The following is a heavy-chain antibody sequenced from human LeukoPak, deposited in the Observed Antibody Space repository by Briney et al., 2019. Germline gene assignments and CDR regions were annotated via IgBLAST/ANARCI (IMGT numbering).Heavy chain of an antibody. CDR3: ARDSRRDVRGFDY. CDR2: IYYSGST. D-gene: IGHD3-10*02. J-gene: IGHJ4*02. V-gene: IGHV4-31*03. Sequence: PSETLSLTCTVSGGSISSGGYYWSWIRQHPGKGLEWIGYIYYSGSTYYTPSLKSRLTISVDTSKNQFSLKLTSVTAADTAVYYCARDSRRDVRGFDYWGQGILVTVSS. CDR1: GGSISSGGYY.